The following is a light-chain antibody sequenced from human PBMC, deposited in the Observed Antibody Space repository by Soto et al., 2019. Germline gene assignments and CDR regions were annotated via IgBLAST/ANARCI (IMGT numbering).Light chain of an antibody. CDR3: QHSFSVPIT. Sequence: DIEMSLSPSSRSASVKDRDTITCRASQSISSYLNWYQQKPGKAPERLIYAASTLQSGLPSRFSGSGSGTDFTLTIISLQLEDFATYYCQHSFSVPITFGQGTRLEIK. J-gene: IGKJ5*01. V-gene: IGKV1-39*01. CDR1: QSISSY. CDR2: AAS.